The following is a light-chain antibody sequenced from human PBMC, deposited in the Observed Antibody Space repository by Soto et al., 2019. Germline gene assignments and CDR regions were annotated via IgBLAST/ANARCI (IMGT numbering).Light chain of an antibody. CDR3: QSYDSSLSGYV. Sequence: QSVLTQPPSVSGAPGQRVTISCTGSSSNIGAGYDVHWYQQLPGTAPKLLIYGNSNRPSGVRDRFSGSKSGTSASLAITGLQAEDEADYYCQSYDSSLSGYVFGGGTKLTVL. J-gene: IGLJ2*01. CDR1: SSNIGAGYD. V-gene: IGLV1-40*01. CDR2: GNS.